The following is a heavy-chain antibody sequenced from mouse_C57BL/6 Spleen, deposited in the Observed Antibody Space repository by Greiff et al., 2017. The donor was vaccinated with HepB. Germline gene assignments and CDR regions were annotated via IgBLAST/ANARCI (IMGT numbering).Heavy chain of an antibody. Sequence: QVQLKQPGAELVKPGASVKMSCKASGYTFTSYWITWVKQRPGQGLEWIGDIYPGSGSTNYNEKFKSKATLTVDTSSSTAYMQLSSLTSEDSAVYYCARGGYGNCLDYWGQGTTLTVSS. J-gene: IGHJ2*01. V-gene: IGHV1-55*01. D-gene: IGHD2-10*02. CDR1: GYTFTSYW. CDR3: ARGGYGNCLDY. CDR2: IYPGSGST.